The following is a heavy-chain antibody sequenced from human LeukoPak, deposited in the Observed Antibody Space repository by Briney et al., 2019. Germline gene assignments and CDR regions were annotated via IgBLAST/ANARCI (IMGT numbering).Heavy chain of an antibody. V-gene: IGHV4-31*03. CDR1: GGSISSGGYY. Sequence: PSQTLSLTCTVSGGSISSGGYYWSWIRQHPGKGLEWIGYIYYSGSTYYNPPLKSRVTISVDTSKNQFSLKLSSVTAADTAVYYCARDSTYDFWSGYSGYMDVWGKGTTVTVSS. CDR2: IYYSGST. CDR3: ARDSTYDFWSGYSGYMDV. D-gene: IGHD3-3*01. J-gene: IGHJ6*03.